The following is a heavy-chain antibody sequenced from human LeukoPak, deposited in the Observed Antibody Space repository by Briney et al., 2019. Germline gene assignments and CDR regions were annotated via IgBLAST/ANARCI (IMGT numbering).Heavy chain of an antibody. D-gene: IGHD5-18*01. Sequence: SGTLSLTCGVSGGSISNTNWWTWVRQPPGKGLEWIGEVNLQGSTNYNPSLKSRDTISVDTSKNQFSLKLSSVTAADTAVYYCARVSSYGYRGTYYFDYWGQGTLVTVSS. V-gene: IGHV4-4*02. J-gene: IGHJ4*02. CDR1: GGSISNTNW. CDR3: ARVSSYGYRGTYYFDY. CDR2: VNLQGST.